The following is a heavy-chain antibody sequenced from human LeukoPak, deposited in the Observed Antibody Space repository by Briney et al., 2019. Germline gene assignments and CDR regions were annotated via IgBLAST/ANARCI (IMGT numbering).Heavy chain of an antibody. J-gene: IGHJ5*02. CDR2: IHHSGST. V-gene: IGHV4-38-2*02. Sequence: PSETLSLTCTVSGYSISSGYYWGCIRQPPGKGLEWIGSIHHSGSTYYNPSLKSRVTISVDTSKNQFSLKLSSVTAADTAVYYCARDVPPDSSSWYRKGYPNWFDPWGQGTLVTVSS. CDR3: ARDVPPDSSSWYRKGYPNWFDP. D-gene: IGHD6-13*01. CDR1: GYSISSGYY.